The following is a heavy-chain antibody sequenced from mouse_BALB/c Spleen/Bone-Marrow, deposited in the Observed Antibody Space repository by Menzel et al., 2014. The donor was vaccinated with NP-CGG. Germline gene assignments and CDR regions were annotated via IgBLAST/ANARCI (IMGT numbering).Heavy chain of an antibody. D-gene: IGHD1-1*02. CDR3: ATYDGCYFDY. CDR1: GYSITSCY. Sequence: VQLQQSGPSLVKPSQTLSLTCSVTGYSITSCYWHWIRKFPGNKLEYIGYISYNGSTYNSPSLINRISITRDTTKNQYSLKLNTVTTEDTAADYCATYDGCYFDYWGQGTTLTVSS. J-gene: IGHJ2*01. V-gene: IGHV3-8*02. CDR2: ISYNGST.